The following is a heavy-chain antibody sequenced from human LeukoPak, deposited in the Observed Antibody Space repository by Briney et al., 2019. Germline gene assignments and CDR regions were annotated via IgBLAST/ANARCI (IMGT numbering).Heavy chain of an antibody. J-gene: IGHJ4*02. D-gene: IGHD3-16*02. CDR2: INTDGTTI. V-gene: IGHV3-74*01. CDR1: GFTFSNYW. CDR3: TRAGSYRFDY. Sequence: GGSLRLSCAASGFTFSNYWMHWVRQAPGKWLVWVSRINTDGTTINYADSVRGRFTISRDDAKNTLYLQMNSLRAEDTAIYYCTRAGSYRFDYWGQGTLVAVSS.